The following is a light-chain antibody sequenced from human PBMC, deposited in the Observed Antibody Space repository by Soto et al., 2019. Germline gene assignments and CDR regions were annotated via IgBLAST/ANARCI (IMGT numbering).Light chain of an antibody. CDR2: QDS. Sequence: SYELTQPPSVSVSPGQTASITCSGDKLGDKYACWYQQKPGQSPVLVIYQDSKRPSGIPERFSGSNSGNTGTLTISGTQAIDEADYYCQAWDNSLVFGGGTKLTVL. CDR1: KLGDKY. CDR3: QAWDNSLV. V-gene: IGLV3-1*01. J-gene: IGLJ2*01.